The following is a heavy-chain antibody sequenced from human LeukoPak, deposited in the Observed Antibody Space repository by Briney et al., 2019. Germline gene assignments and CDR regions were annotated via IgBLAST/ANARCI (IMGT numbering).Heavy chain of an antibody. J-gene: IGHJ4*02. D-gene: IGHD1-26*01. Sequence: QAGGSLRLSCAASGFTFSSYSMNWVRQAPGKGLEWVSYISSSSSTIYYADSVKGRFTISRDNAKNSLYLQMNSLRAEDTAVYYCAREVWWELRNGPTFDYWGQGTLVTVSS. CDR2: ISSSSSTI. CDR1: GFTFSSYS. CDR3: AREVWWELRNGPTFDY. V-gene: IGHV3-48*01.